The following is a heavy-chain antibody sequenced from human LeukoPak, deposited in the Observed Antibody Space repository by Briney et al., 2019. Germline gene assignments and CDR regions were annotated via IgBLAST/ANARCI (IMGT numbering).Heavy chain of an antibody. J-gene: IGHJ4*02. V-gene: IGHV5-51*01. D-gene: IGHD3-22*01. CDR1: GYSFTSYW. CDR3: ARTAYYYDSSGYNFDY. CDR2: IYPGDSDT. Sequence: GESLKISCKGSGYSFTSYWIGWVRQMPGKGLEWMGIIYPGDSDTRCSPSFQGQVTISADKSISTAYLQWSSLKASDTAMYYCARTAYYYDSSGYNFDYWGQGTLVTVSS.